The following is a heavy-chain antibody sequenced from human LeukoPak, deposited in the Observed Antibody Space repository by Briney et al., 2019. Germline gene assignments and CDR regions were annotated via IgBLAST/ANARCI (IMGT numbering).Heavy chain of an antibody. CDR1: GYMFTSYG. CDR2: ISPYSGHT. CDR3: ARDQLLWLGELLSNYYYYMDV. J-gene: IGHJ6*03. Sequence: ASVKVSCKASGYMFTSYGISWVRQAPGQGLEWMGWISPYSGHTNYAQKFLDRVTMTTDTSTSMAYMEVRSLRSDDTAMYYCARDQLLWLGELLSNYYYYMDVWGKGTTVTVSS. D-gene: IGHD3-10*01. V-gene: IGHV1-18*01.